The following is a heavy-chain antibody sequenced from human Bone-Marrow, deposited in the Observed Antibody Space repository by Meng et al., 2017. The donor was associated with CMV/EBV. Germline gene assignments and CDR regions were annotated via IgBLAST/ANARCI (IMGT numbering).Heavy chain of an antibody. CDR3: AKDVSRWSAAPKGYFDY. Sequence: ASVKVSCKASGYTFTGHYIHWVRQAPGQGLDWMGWISAYSGGTNYAQKFQGRVTMTRDTSISTAYMELSSLRSEDTAVYYCAKDVSRWSAAPKGYFDYCGQGTLVTVSS. CDR1: GYTFTGHY. V-gene: IGHV1-2*02. CDR2: ISAYSGGT. J-gene: IGHJ4*02. D-gene: IGHD2-2*01.